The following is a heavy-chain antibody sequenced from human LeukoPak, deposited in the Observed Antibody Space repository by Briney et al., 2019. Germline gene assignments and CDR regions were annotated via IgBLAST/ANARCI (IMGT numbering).Heavy chain of an antibody. Sequence: GESLRLSCAASGFTFSSYAMSWVRRAPGKGLEWVSAISSSSTNTYYADSVKGRFTISRDNSKNTLYLQMNSLKAEDTAVYYCAKPSSGYGSFDSWGQGTLVTVSS. CDR1: GFTFSSYA. CDR3: AKPSSGYGSFDS. CDR2: ISSSSTNT. J-gene: IGHJ4*02. D-gene: IGHD6-19*01. V-gene: IGHV3-23*01.